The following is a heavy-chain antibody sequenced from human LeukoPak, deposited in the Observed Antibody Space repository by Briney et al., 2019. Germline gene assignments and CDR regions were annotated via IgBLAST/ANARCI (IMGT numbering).Heavy chain of an antibody. V-gene: IGHV3-23*01. Sequence: PGGSLRLSCAASGFTFSSYAMSWVRQAPGKGLEWVSTLSGSGGSTFYADSVKGRFTISRDNSKNTLYLQMHSLRAEDTAVYYCAKGFSFGVDLFDYWGQGTLVTVSS. CDR2: LSGSGGST. J-gene: IGHJ4*02. CDR1: GFTFSSYA. D-gene: IGHD3-3*01. CDR3: AKGFSFGVDLFDY.